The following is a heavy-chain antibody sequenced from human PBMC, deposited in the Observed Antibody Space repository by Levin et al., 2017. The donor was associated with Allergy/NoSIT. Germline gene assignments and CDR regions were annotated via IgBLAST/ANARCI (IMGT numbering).Heavy chain of an antibody. CDR3: AKCGWRVSSGYQELQCDC. CDR1: GFTFNKFA. CDR2: ISAGGGTT. V-gene: IGHV3-23*01. J-gene: IGHJ4*02. Sequence: GESLKISCAASGFTFNKFAMSWVRQAPGKGLEWVSSISAGGGTTYYADSVKGRFTISRDNSKNTLYVQMNSLRAEDTALYCCAKCGWRVSSGYQELQCDCWGQGTLVTVS. D-gene: IGHD3-22*01.